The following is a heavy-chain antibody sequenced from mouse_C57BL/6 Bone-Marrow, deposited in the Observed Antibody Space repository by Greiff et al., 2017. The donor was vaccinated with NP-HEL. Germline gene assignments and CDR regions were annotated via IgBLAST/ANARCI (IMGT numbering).Heavy chain of an antibody. J-gene: IGHJ1*03. V-gene: IGHV1-53*01. D-gene: IGHD2-2*01. Sequence: QVQLQQPGTELVKPGPSVKLSCKSSGYTFTSYWMHWVKQRPGQGLEWIGNINPSNGGTNYNEKSKSKATLTVDKSSSTAYMQVTSRTSDDSEVYYCAREARWLRHGYWYFDVWDRGTTVTVSS. CDR1: GYTFTSYW. CDR2: INPSNGGT. CDR3: AREARWLRHGYWYFDV.